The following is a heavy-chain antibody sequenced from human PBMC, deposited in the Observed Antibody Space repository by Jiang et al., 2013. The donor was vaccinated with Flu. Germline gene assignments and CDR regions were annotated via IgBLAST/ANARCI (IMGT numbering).Heavy chain of an antibody. CDR3: AREMDDILTGYPFDY. D-gene: IGHD3-9*01. CDR1: GGSISSGSYY. J-gene: IGHJ4*02. CDR2: IYTSGST. V-gene: IGHV4-61*02. Sequence: TLSLTCTVSGGSISSGSYYWSWIRQPAGKGLEWIGRIYTSGSTNYNPSLKSRVTISVDTSKNQFSLKLSSVTAADTAVYYCAREMDDILTGYPFDYWGQGTLVTVSS.